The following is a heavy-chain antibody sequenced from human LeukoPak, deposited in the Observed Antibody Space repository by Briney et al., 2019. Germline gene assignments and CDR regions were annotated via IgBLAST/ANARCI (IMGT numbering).Heavy chain of an antibody. D-gene: IGHD3-10*01. CDR1: GFTFDDYA. CDR2: ISWNSGSI. CDR3: AKDRGFGESYYYGMDV. Sequence: GRSLRLSCAASGFTFDDYAMHWVRQAPGNGLEWVSGISWNSGSIGYADSVKGRFTISRDNAKNSLYLQMNSLRAEDTALYYCAKDRGFGESYYYGMDVWGQGTTVTVSS. V-gene: IGHV3-9*01. J-gene: IGHJ6*02.